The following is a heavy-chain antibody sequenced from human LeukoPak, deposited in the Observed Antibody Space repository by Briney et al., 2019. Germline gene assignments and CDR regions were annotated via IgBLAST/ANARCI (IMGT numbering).Heavy chain of an antibody. V-gene: IGHV1-58*01. CDR3: AAAPYYSGSGTYLEYYYSYGVDV. Sequence: TSVKVSCKASGFTFTTSAVQWVRQARGQRPEWIGWIVVGSDDTNYAQKFQERVTITRDWSTATAYMELSSLRSEDTAVYYCAAAPYYSGSGTYLEYYYSYGVDVWGQGTTVTVSS. CDR2: IVVGSDDT. J-gene: IGHJ6*02. CDR1: GFTFTTSA. D-gene: IGHD3-10*01.